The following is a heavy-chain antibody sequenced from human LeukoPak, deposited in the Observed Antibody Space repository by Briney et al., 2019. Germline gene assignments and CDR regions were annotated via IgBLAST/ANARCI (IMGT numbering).Heavy chain of an antibody. J-gene: IGHJ4*02. D-gene: IGHD3-22*01. CDR2: INPNSGGT. CDR1: GYTFTGYY. CDR3: ATGSFLYYDSSGAKPFDY. Sequence: ASVKVSCKASGYTFTGYYMHWVRQAPGQGLEWMGWINPNSGGTNYAQKFQGGVTMTRDTSISTAYMELSRLRSDDTAVYYCATGSFLYYDSSGAKPFDYWGQGTLVTVSS. V-gene: IGHV1-2*02.